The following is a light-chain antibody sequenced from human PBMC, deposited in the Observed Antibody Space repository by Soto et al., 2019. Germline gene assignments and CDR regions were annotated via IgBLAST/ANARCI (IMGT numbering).Light chain of an antibody. CDR3: EQYNNWPPWT. V-gene: IGKV3-15*01. CDR2: GAS. J-gene: IGKJ1*01. CDR1: QSVSSN. Sequence: EIVMTQSPATLSVSPGERATLSCRASQSVSSNLAWYQQKPGQAPRLLIYGASTRATGIAARFSGSGSGTEFTLTISGLQSEDFAVYYCEQYNNWPPWTFGRGTKVEIK.